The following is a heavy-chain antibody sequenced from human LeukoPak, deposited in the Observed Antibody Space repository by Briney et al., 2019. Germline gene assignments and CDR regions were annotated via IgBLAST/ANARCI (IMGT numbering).Heavy chain of an antibody. CDR1: GGSISSTNYH. Sequence: SETLSLTCTVSGGSISSTNYHWGWVRQPPGKGLEWIGSIYYSGRTYYNPSLKSRVTISVDTSKNQFSLKLASVTAADTALYYCARPVTEYSISSPFNYWGRGTLVTVST. V-gene: IGHV4-39*01. CDR3: ARPVTEYSISSPFNY. J-gene: IGHJ4*02. CDR2: IYYSGRT. D-gene: IGHD6-6*01.